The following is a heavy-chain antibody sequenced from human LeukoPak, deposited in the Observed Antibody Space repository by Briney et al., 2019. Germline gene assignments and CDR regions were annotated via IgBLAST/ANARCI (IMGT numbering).Heavy chain of an antibody. Sequence: ASVKVSCKASGGTFSSYAISWVRQAPGQGLEWMGRINPNSGGTNYAQKFQGRVTMTRDTSISTAYMELSRLRSDDTAVYYCARGASAAGSYGYWGQGTLVTVSS. J-gene: IGHJ4*02. CDR2: INPNSGGT. CDR3: ARGASAAGSYGY. V-gene: IGHV1-2*02. D-gene: IGHD1-26*01. CDR1: GGTFSSYA.